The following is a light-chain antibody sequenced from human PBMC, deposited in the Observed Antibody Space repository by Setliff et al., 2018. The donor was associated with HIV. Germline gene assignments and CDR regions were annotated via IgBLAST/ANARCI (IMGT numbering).Light chain of an antibody. V-gene: IGLV2-23*01. CDR1: SSDIGRYNL. CDR2: GDS. J-gene: IGLJ1*01. CDR3: CSYTRGGTYV. Sequence: QAVLTQPASVSGSPGQSITISCTGSSSDIGRYNLVSWYQQYPGKAPRLIIYGDSERPSGVSNRFSGSKSGNTASLTISGLQADDEADYYCCSYTRGGTYVFGTGTKV.